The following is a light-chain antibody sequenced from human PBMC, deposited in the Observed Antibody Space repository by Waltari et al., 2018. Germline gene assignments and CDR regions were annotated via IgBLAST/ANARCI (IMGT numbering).Light chain of an antibody. CDR3: QTWGTGTHVV. Sequence: QPELTQSPSASASLGASVKLTCILSSGHSSYAIAWHQQQPQKGPRSLMLLNSDGSHNKGDGIPDRFSGSSSGSEHYLTISSLQSEDEADYYCQTWGTGTHVVFGGGTKLTVL. J-gene: IGLJ2*01. CDR1: SGHSSYA. CDR2: LNSDGSH. V-gene: IGLV4-69*01.